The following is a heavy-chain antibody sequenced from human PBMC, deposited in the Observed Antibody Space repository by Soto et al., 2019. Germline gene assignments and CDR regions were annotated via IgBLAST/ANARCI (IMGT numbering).Heavy chain of an antibody. V-gene: IGHV1-69*06. CDR2: IIPIFGTA. J-gene: IGHJ6*02. D-gene: IGHD2-2*01. Sequence: GASVKVSCKASGGTFSSYAISWLRQSPGQGLEWMGGIIPIFGTANYAQKFQGRVTITADKSTSTAYMELSSLRSEDTAVYYCASTAARGRLYYYYGMDVWGQGTTVTVSS. CDR1: GGTFSSYA. CDR3: ASTAARGRLYYYYGMDV.